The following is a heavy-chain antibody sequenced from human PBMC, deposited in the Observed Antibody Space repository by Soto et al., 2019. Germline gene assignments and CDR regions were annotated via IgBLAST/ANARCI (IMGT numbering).Heavy chain of an antibody. CDR2: IYESGST. Sequence: PSETLSLTCTVSGASIVSSNLYWGWVRQPPGKGPEWIGSIYESGSTYFNPSLQSRATMSLDTSKNQFSLHLTSVTAADTAMYYCARLGVWGSYRPQYFDHWGQGTLVTVSS. D-gene: IGHD3-16*02. CDR1: GASIVSSNLY. V-gene: IGHV4-39*01. J-gene: IGHJ4*02. CDR3: ARLGVWGSYRPQYFDH.